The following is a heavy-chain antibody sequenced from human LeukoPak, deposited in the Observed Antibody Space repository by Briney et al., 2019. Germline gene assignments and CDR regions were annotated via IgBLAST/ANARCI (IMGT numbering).Heavy chain of an antibody. CDR1: GGSISSYY. Sequence: PSETLSLTCTGSGGSISSYYWSWIRQPPGKGLEWIGYIYYSGSTNYNPSLKSRVTISVDTSKNQFSLKLSSVTAADTAVYYCARDGRYSSGWYDYWGQGTLVTVSS. CDR3: ARDGRYSSGWYDY. D-gene: IGHD6-19*01. CDR2: IYYSGST. V-gene: IGHV4-59*01. J-gene: IGHJ4*02.